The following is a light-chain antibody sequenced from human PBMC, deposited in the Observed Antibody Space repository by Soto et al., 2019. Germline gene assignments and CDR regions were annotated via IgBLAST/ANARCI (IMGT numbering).Light chain of an antibody. Sequence: VLTQSPGTLSLSARQRATLSCRASQTVSCDYLAWYQQKSGQAPRLLIYGASRRATDIPDRFSGSGSGIDFALTISRLEPEDVAVYYCQKYGDSSITFGQGAKVDTK. CDR3: QKYGDSSIT. CDR2: GAS. V-gene: IGKV3-20*01. CDR1: QTVSCDY. J-gene: IGKJ1*01.